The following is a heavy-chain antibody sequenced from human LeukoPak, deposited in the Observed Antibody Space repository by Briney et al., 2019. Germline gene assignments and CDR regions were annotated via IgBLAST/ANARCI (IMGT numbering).Heavy chain of an antibody. J-gene: IGHJ6*02. CDR3: ARRDGYCSSTSCYADYYYGMDV. CDR1: GYSFTSYW. CDR2: IYPGDSDT. V-gene: IGHV5-51*01. D-gene: IGHD2-2*01. Sequence: GESLKISCKGSGYSFTSYWIGWVRQMPGKGLEWMGIIYPGDSDTTYSPSFQGQVTISANKSISTAYLQWSSLKASDTAMYYCARRDGYCSSTSCYADYYYGMDVWGQGTTVTVSS.